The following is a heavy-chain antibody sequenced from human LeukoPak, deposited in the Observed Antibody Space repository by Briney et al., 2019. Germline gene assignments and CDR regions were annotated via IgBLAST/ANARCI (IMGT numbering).Heavy chain of an antibody. CDR2: VDPEDGET. J-gene: IGHJ5*02. CDR1: GYTFTDYY. Sequence: ASVKVSCKVSGYTFTDYYMHWAQQAPGKGLEWMGLVDPEDGETIYAEKFQGRVTITADTSTDTAYMELSSLRSEDTAVYYCATGRWLQPFDPWGQGTLVTVSS. D-gene: IGHD5-24*01. V-gene: IGHV1-69-2*01. CDR3: ATGRWLQPFDP.